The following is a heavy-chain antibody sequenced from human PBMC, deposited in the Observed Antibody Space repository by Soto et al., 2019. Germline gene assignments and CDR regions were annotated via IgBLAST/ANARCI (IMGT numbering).Heavy chain of an antibody. D-gene: IGHD3-10*01. CDR1: GYTFTSYG. J-gene: IGHJ6*02. CDR3: AREIAGFGNNNYYYGMDV. CDR2: ISAYNGNT. Sequence: ASVKVSCKASGYTFTSYGISWVRQAPGQGLEWMGWISAYNGNTNYAQKHQGRVTMTTDTSTSTAYMELRSLRSDDTAVYYFAREIAGFGNNNYYYGMDVWGQGTTVTVSS. V-gene: IGHV1-18*01.